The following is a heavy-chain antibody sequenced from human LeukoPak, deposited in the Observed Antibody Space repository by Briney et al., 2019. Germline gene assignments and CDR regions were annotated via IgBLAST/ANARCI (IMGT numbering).Heavy chain of an antibody. CDR3: ARGVTIFGVVIIPARRNWFDP. Sequence: SETLSLTCAVYGGSFSGDYWSWIRQPRGKGLEWIGEINHSGSTNYNPSLKSRVTISVDTSKNQFSLKLSSVTAADTAVYYCARGVTIFGVVIIPARRNWFDPWGQGTLVTVSS. D-gene: IGHD3-3*01. CDR1: GGSFSGDY. CDR2: INHSGST. J-gene: IGHJ5*02. V-gene: IGHV4-34*01.